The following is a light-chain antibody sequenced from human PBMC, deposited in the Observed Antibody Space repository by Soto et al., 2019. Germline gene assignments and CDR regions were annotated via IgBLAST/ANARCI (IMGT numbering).Light chain of an antibody. Sequence: SALTQPASVSGSPGQSFTISCTGTSSDVGGYNYVSWYQQHPGKAPKFMIYDVSNRPSGVSNRFSGSKSGNTASLTISGLQAEDEADYYCTSYTTSNTRQIVFGTGTKVTVL. CDR3: TSYTTSNTRQIV. CDR1: SSDVGGYNY. V-gene: IGLV2-14*01. CDR2: DVS. J-gene: IGLJ1*01.